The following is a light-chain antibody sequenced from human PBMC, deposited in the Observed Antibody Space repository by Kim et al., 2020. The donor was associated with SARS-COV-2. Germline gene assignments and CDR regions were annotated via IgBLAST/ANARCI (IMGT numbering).Light chain of an antibody. Sequence: QSALTQPASVSGSPGQSITISCTGSSRDVGGYNYVSWYQQYPGKAPKLMIYGVSERPSGVSNRFSGSKSGNTASLTISGLQAEDEADYYCGSYASSTTMVFGGGTQLTVL. CDR2: GVS. J-gene: IGLJ2*01. CDR1: SRDVGGYNY. V-gene: IGLV2-14*01. CDR3: GSYASSTTMV.